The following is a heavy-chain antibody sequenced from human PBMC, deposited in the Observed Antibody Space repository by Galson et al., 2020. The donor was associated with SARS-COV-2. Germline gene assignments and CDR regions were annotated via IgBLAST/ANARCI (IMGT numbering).Heavy chain of an antibody. Sequence: SETLSLTCTVSGGSISSSSYYWGWIRQPPGKGLEWIGSIYYSGSTYYKPSLKSRVTISVETSKNQFSLKMSSVTAADTAVYYCARVHDRLGDCSSTSCYSVDDWGQGTLVTVSS. V-gene: IGHV4-39*07. CDR3: ARVHDRLGDCSSTSCYSVDD. CDR2: IYYSGST. CDR1: GGSISSSSYY. D-gene: IGHD2-2*01. J-gene: IGHJ4*02.